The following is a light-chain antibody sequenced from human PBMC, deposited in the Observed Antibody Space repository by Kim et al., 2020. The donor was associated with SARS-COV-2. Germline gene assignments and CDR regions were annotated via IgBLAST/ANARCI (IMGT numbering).Light chain of an antibody. CDR2: AAS. V-gene: IGKV1-27*01. CDR3: QKYNNAPWT. Sequence: ASVGDRVTITCRASQDISIYLAWYQQKPGKVPKLLIYAASTLQSGVPSRFSGNGSGTDFTLTISSLQPEDVATYYCQKYNNAPWTFGQGTKVDIK. CDR1: QDISIY. J-gene: IGKJ1*01.